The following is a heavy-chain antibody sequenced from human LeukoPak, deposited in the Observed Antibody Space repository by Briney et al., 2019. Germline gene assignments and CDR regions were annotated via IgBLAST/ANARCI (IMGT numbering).Heavy chain of an antibody. Sequence: GGSLRLSCAASGFTFSNAYMNWVRQAPGKGLEWVGRIKPKTDGETTECAAPVKDRFSISRDDSKSMMYLQMNSLKTEDTAVYYCITPLPYSAQGGQGTLVTVSS. J-gene: IGHJ4*02. CDR1: GFTFSNAY. CDR3: ITPLPYSAQ. D-gene: IGHD2-21*01. V-gene: IGHV3-15*07. CDR2: IKPKTDGETT.